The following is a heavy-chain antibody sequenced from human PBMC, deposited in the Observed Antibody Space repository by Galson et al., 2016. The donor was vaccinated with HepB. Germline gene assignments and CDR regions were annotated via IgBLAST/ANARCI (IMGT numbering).Heavy chain of an antibody. Sequence: SETLSLTCTVSGASISSSYYYWGWLRQPPGKGLEWVGRIYYTGTTYYNPSLQSRVTISVDTSKNQFSLKLTSVTAADTALYTCVRQQRAGLMNFWGQGTMVTVSS. D-gene: IGHD6-19*01. CDR2: IYYTGTT. J-gene: IGHJ3*01. CDR1: GASISSSYYY. V-gene: IGHV4-39*01. CDR3: VRQQRAGLMNF.